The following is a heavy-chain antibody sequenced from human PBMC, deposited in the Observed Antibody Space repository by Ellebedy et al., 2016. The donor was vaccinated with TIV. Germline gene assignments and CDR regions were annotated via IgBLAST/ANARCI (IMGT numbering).Heavy chain of an antibody. D-gene: IGHD2-2*01. CDR1: GFTFGDYA. CDR3: ARGEYQLPQVTYYYYYMDV. Sequence: GESLKISXSASGFTFGDYALHWVRQAPGKGLEWMVVISYDGNQIYYADSVKGRVTVSRDNSKNSLYLQMNSLRAEDTAVYYCARGEYQLPQVTYYYYYMDVWGKGTTVTVSS. CDR2: ISYDGNQI. V-gene: IGHV3-30-3*01. J-gene: IGHJ6*03.